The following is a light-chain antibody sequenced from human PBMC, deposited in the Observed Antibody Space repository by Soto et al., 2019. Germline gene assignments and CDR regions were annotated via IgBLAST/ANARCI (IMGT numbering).Light chain of an antibody. CDR1: QTINTY. Sequence: DIQMTQSPSSLSASVGDRVTITCRASQTINTYLNWYQQKPGRAPKVLIFGASTLQSGVPSRFSGAGSGTDFTLTISGLQPEDFATYYCQQSYNTWTFGHGTKVDIK. J-gene: IGKJ1*01. CDR2: GAS. CDR3: QQSYNTWT. V-gene: IGKV1-39*01.